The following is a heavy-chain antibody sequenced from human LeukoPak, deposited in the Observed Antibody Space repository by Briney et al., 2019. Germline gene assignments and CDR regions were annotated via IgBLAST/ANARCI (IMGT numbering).Heavy chain of an antibody. J-gene: IGHJ4*02. CDR2: ISSSGSTI. D-gene: IGHD6-13*01. V-gene: IGHV3-11*04. CDR1: GFTVSSYY. Sequence: AGGSLRLSCAASGFTVSSYYMSWIRQAPGKGLEWVSYISSSGSTIYYADSVKGRFTISRGNAKNSLYLQMNSLRAEDTAVYYCARDRMSSRGSHPYWGQGTLVTVSS. CDR3: ARDRMSSRGSHPY.